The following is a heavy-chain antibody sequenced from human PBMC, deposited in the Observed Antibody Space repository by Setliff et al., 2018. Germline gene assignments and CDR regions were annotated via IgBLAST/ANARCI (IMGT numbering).Heavy chain of an antibody. CDR3: ARAISGWYSAHYYYMDV. CDR2: IYTSGST. Sequence: PSETLSLTCSVSGGSISSGSDYWTWIRQPAGKGLEWIGHIYTSGSTNYNPSLKSRATISVDTSKNQFSLKLSSVTAADTAVYYCARAISGWYSAHYYYMDVWGKGTAVTVSS. J-gene: IGHJ6*03. CDR1: GGSISSGSDY. D-gene: IGHD6-19*01. V-gene: IGHV4-61*09.